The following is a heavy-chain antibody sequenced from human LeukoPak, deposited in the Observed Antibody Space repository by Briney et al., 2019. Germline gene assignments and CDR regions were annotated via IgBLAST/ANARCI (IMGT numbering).Heavy chain of an antibody. J-gene: IGHJ6*03. CDR2: INHSGST. D-gene: IGHD6-13*01. Sequence: SETLSLTCAVYGGSFSGYYWSWIRQPPGKGLEWIGEINHSGSTNYNPSLKSRVTISVDKSKNQFSLKLSSVTAADTAVYYCARGGYSSPSNYYYYMDVWGKGTTVTVSS. CDR1: GGSFSGYY. CDR3: ARGGYSSPSNYYYYMDV. V-gene: IGHV4-34*01.